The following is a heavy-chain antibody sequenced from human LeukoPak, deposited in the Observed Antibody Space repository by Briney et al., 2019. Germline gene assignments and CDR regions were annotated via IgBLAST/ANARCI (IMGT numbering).Heavy chain of an antibody. Sequence: ASVKVSCKASVYAFTTYDINWVRQATGQGPEWMGWMNPNSGNTGYTQNFQGRVTMTRNTSISTAYTELSSLKSEDTAVYYCARGRGSGHKENWFDPRGQGTLVTVSS. CDR1: VYAFTTYD. V-gene: IGHV1-8*01. J-gene: IGHJ5*02. CDR2: MNPNSGNT. CDR3: ARGRGSGHKENWFDP. D-gene: IGHD6-19*01.